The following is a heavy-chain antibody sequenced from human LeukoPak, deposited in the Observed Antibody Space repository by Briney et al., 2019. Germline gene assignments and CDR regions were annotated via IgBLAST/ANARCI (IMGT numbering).Heavy chain of an antibody. CDR1: GFTFDDYA. D-gene: IGHD6-19*01. V-gene: IGHV3-9*01. J-gene: IGHJ3*02. CDR3: AKVLRTSWYSSGWTDAFDI. Sequence: GGSLRLSCAASGFTFDDYAMHWVRQAPGKGLEWVSGISWNSGSIGYADSVKGRFTISRDNAKNSLYLQMNSLRAEDTALYYCAKVLRTSWYSSGWTDAFDIWGQGTMVTVSS. CDR2: ISWNSGSI.